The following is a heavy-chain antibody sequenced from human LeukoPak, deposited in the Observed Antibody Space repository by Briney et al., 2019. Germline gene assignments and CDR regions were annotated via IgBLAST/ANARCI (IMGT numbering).Heavy chain of an antibody. J-gene: IGHJ4*02. CDR2: IGGSGTRT. D-gene: IGHD3-10*01. CDR1: GFAFSRND. CDR3: AKYRGFGDSYDS. V-gene: IGHV3-23*01. Sequence: GWSLPLSFVASGFAFSRNDMSLVRQAPGKGLEGVSSIGGSGTRTSSADSVKGRFTIARYTTKNTLYLQMNSIRAEDASVYYCAKYRGFGDSYDSWGQGTVVTVSS.